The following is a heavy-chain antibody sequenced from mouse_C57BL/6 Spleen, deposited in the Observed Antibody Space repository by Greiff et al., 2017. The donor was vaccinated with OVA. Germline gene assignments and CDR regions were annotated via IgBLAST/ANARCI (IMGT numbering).Heavy chain of an antibody. CDR3: ARDGDYFDY. CDR1: GFTFSDYY. V-gene: IGHV5-16*01. J-gene: IGHJ2*01. Sequence: EVMLVESEGGLVQPGSSMKLSCTASGFTFSDYYMAWVRQVPEKGLEWVANINYDGSSTYYLDSLKSRFIISRDNAKNILYLQMSSLKSEDTATYYCARDGDYFDYWGQGTTLTVSS. CDR2: INYDGSST.